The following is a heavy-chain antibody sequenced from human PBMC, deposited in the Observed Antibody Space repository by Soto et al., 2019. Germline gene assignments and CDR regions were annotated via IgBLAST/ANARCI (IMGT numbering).Heavy chain of an antibody. V-gene: IGHV4-34*01. J-gene: IGHJ6*02. CDR1: GGSFSGYY. D-gene: IGHD6-13*01. Sequence: QVQLQQWGAGLLKPSEPLSLTCAVYGGSFSGYYWGWIRQPPGKGLEWIGEINHSGGTNYNPSLKSRVTMSVDTSKNQFSLKLSSVTAADTAVYYCAREKYSSSWYYYDGMDVWGQGTTVTVSS. CDR3: AREKYSSSWYYYDGMDV. CDR2: INHSGGT.